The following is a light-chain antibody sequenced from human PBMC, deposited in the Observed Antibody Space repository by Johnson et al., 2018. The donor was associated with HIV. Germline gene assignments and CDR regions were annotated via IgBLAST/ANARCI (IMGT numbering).Light chain of an antibody. J-gene: IGLJ1*01. CDR3: GTWDGSLSAGAV. Sequence: QSVLTQPPSVSAAPGQKVTISCSGSSSNIGNNYVSWYQHLPGTAPKLLIYENTKRPSGILDRFSGSKSGTSATLGITGLQTGDEGDYYCGTWDGSLSAGAVFGTGTKVTVL. CDR1: SSNIGNNY. CDR2: ENT. V-gene: IGLV1-51*02.